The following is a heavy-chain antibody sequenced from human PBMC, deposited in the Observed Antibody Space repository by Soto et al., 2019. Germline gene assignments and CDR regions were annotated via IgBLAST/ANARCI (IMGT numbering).Heavy chain of an antibody. CDR1: GGTFNNNA. D-gene: IGHD3-22*01. CDR3: ARPYDSSDYYGGGMDV. CDR2: IIPILGTA. J-gene: IGHJ6*02. Sequence: SVKVSCKASGGTFNNNATSWVRQAPGQGLEWMGGIIPILGTANYAQKFRGRVTITADESTSTGYMDLSSLRSEDTAVYYCARPYDSSDYYGGGMDVWGQGTTVTVSS. V-gene: IGHV1-69*13.